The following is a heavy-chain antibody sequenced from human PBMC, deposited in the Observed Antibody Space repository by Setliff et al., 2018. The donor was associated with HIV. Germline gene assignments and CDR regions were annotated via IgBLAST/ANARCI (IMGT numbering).Heavy chain of an antibody. J-gene: IGHJ4*02. Sequence: SETLSLTCTVSGRSVNSATYYWSWIRQHPGKGLEWIGYIDCSGSAFYNPSLKSRITISVDTSKNQFSLRMKSVTAADTAMYYCAREGKTAMVTKYDYWGQGTMVTVSS. D-gene: IGHD5-18*01. CDR2: IDCSGSA. CDR1: GRSVNSATYY. V-gene: IGHV4-31*03. CDR3: AREGKTAMVTKYDY.